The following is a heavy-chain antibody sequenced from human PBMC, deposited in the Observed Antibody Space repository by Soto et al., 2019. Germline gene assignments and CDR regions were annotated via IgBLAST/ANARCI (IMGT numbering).Heavy chain of an antibody. J-gene: IGHJ5*02. Sequence: PSETLSLTCTVSGGSISSGGYYWSWIRQHPGKGLEWIGYIYYSGSTYYNPSLKSRVTISVDTSKNQFSLKLSSVTAADTAVYYCARGVVTAMGASNWFDPWGQGTLVTVSS. CDR2: IYYSGST. V-gene: IGHV4-31*03. CDR1: GGSISSGGYY. CDR3: ARGVVTAMGASNWFDP. D-gene: IGHD2-21*02.